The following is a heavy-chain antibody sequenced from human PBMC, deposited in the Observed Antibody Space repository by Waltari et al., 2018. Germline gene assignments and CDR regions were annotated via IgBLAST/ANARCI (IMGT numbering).Heavy chain of an antibody. CDR3: ARARYSGSPPGDYFDY. V-gene: IGHV4-4*02. CDR2: ISGSSGST. D-gene: IGHD1-26*01. J-gene: IGHJ4*02. Sequence: QVQLQESGPGLVKPSETLSLTCAVSGGPISSSNWWIWIRQPPGKGLEWIGYISGSSGSTYYNPSLKSRVTISTDTSKNQFSLKLISVTAADTAVYYCARARYSGSPPGDYFDYWGQGVLVTVSS. CDR1: GGPISSSNW.